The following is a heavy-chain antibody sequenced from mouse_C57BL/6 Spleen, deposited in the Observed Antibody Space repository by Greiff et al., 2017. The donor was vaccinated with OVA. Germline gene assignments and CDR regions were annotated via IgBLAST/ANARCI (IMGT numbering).Heavy chain of an antibody. V-gene: IGHV1-42*01. D-gene: IGHD3-2*02. CDR1: GYSFTGYY. CDR3: ASLDSSGRAY. J-gene: IGHJ3*01. Sequence: EVQLQQSGPELVKPGASVKISCKASGYSFTGYYMNWVKQSPEKSLEWIGEINPSTGGTTYNQKFKAKATLTVDKSSSTAYMQLKSLTSEDSAVYYCASLDSSGRAYWGQGTLVTVSA. CDR2: INPSTGGT.